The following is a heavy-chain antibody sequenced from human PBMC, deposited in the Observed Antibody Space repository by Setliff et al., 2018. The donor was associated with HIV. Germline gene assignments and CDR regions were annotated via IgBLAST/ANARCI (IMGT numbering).Heavy chain of an antibody. D-gene: IGHD1-7*01. CDR1: GGSISSSNW. CDR3: ARAALLKLPLGYYYGMDV. V-gene: IGHV4-4*02. Sequence: PSETLSLTCAVSGGSISSSNWWSWVRQPPGKGREWIGEIYHSGRINYNPSLKSRVTISVDTSKNHFSLKLSSVTAADTAVYYCARAALLKLPLGYYYGMDVWGQGTTVTVSS. J-gene: IGHJ6*02. CDR2: IYHSGRI.